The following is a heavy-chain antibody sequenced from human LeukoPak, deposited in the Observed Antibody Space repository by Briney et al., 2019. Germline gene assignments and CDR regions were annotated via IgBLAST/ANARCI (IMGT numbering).Heavy chain of an antibody. Sequence: GGSLRLSCAASAFTFSGYEMNWVRQAPGKGLEWLSYISANSNTIYYADSVKGRFTISRDKAKNSLYLQMNSLRAEDTAVYYCARSDYWGRGTLVTVSS. V-gene: IGHV3-48*03. CDR1: AFTFSGYE. CDR2: ISANSNTI. CDR3: ARSDY. J-gene: IGHJ4*02.